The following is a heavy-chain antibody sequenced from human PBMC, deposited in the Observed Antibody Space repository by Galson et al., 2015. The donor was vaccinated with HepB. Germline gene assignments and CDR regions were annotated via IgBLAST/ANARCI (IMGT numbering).Heavy chain of an antibody. CDR3: ARGGEPFDY. CDR1: GFTFSSYR. Sequence: SLRLSCAASGFTFSSYRMNWVRQAPGKGLEWISSITASTHTTYYADSVKGRFTVSRDNAKNSLYLQMNSLRAEDTAVYYCARGGEPFDYWGQGTLVIVSS. V-gene: IGHV3-48*01. D-gene: IGHD1-14*01. CDR2: ITASTHTT. J-gene: IGHJ4*02.